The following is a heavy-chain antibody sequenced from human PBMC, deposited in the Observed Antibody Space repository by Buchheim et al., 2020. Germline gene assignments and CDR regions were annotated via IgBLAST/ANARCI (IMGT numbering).Heavy chain of an antibody. CDR3: TRGQAAPSDY. CDR1: GFTFSSYS. V-gene: IGHV3-48*01. D-gene: IGHD2-15*01. J-gene: IGHJ4*02. Sequence: EVQLVESGGGLVQPGGSLRLSCAASGFTFSSYSMNWVRQAPGKGLEWVSYISSSSDSIYYADSVEGRFTISREHAKNSLYLQMNSLRAEDTAVYYCTRGQAAPSDYWGQGAL. CDR2: ISSSSDSI.